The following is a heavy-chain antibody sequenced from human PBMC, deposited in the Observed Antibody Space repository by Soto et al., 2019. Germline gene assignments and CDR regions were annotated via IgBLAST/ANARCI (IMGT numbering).Heavy chain of an antibody. D-gene: IGHD3-10*01. V-gene: IGHV1-18*01. J-gene: IGHJ4*02. CDR3: AREKWFGQTPFDS. Sequence: QVQLVQSGAEVKKSGASVKVSCKASGFTLNDFGVSWVRQAPGQGLEWMGWISGYDGNTNFAQKYEGRVTMPIDSSTSTAYMELRNLRSDDTAMYYCAREKWFGQTPFDSWGQGTLVTVSS. CDR1: GFTLNDFG. CDR2: ISGYDGNT.